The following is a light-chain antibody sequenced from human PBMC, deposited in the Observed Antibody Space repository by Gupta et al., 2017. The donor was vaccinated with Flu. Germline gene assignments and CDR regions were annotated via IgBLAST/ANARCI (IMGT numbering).Light chain of an antibody. Sequence: AKGKAAQITCGGDTIESEVVHWHQKSPGQHLILVIYRTNNRTAGIRERFSGSSSGTTATLTILRAQAGDEADYFWQVWGSGRSVFGGGTRLTVL. V-gene: IGLV3-9*01. J-gene: IGLJ3*02. CDR1: TIESEV. CDR2: RTN. CDR3: QVWGSGRSV.